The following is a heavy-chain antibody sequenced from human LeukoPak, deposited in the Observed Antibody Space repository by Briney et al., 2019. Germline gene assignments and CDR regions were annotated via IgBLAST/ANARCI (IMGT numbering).Heavy chain of an antibody. Sequence: ASVKVSCTASGYTFTGYYMHWVRQAPGQGLEWMGWINPNSGGTNYAQKFQGRVTMTRDTSISTAYMELSRLRSDDTAVYYCARDMVKGLRAPDYWGQGTLVTVSS. CDR1: GYTFTGYY. CDR2: INPNSGGT. D-gene: IGHD5-18*01. CDR3: ARDMVKGLRAPDY. J-gene: IGHJ4*02. V-gene: IGHV1-2*02.